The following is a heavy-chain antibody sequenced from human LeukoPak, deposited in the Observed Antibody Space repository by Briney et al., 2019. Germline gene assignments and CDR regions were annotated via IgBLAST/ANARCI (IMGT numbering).Heavy chain of an antibody. CDR2: IYSGGST. J-gene: IGHJ1*01. CDR1: GFTVSSNY. V-gene: IGHV3-66*01. D-gene: IGHD1-26*01. Sequence: GGSLRLSCAASGFTVSSNYMSWVRQAPGKGLEWVSVIYSGGSTYYADSVKGRFTISRDNSKNTLHLQMNSLRAEDTAVYYCASEWELPYAEYFQHWGQGTLVTVSS. CDR3: ASEWELPYAEYFQH.